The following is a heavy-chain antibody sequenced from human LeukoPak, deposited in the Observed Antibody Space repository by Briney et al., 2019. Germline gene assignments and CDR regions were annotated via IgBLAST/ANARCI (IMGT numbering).Heavy chain of an antibody. CDR2: ISSSSSYI. D-gene: IGHD3-3*01. CDR3: ARVGGNDFWSGYPEY. CDR1: GFTFSSYS. V-gene: IGHV3-21*01. J-gene: IGHJ4*02. Sequence: KPGGSLRLSCAASGFTFSSYSMNWVRQAPGKVLEWVSSISSSSSYIYYADSVKGRFTISRDNAKNSLYLQMNSLRAEDTAVYYCARVGGNDFWSGYPEYWGQGTLVTVSS.